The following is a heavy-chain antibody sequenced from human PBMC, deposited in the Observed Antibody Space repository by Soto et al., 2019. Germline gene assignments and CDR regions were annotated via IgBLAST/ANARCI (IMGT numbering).Heavy chain of an antibody. CDR2: ISYEGSNK. V-gene: IGHV3-30-3*01. D-gene: IGHD4-4*01. CDR1: GFTFSSYA. CDR3: ARVLGGLATVPFDY. J-gene: IGHJ4*02. Sequence: GGSLRLSCAASGFTFSSYAMHWVRQAPGTGLEWVAVISYEGSNKYYADSVKGRFTISRDNSKNTLYLQMNSLRTEDTAVYYCARVLGGLATVPFDYWGQGALVTVSS.